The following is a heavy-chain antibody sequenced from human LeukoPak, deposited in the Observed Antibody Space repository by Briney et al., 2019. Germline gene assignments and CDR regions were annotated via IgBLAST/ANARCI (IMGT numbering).Heavy chain of an antibody. D-gene: IGHD6-19*01. Sequence: SVKASCKASGGTFSSYAISWVRQAPGQGLEWMGGIIPIFGTANYAQKFQGRVTITADESTSTAYMELSSLRSEDTAVYYCARTNSGWYGAFDIWGQGTMVTVSS. CDR3: ARTNSGWYGAFDI. V-gene: IGHV1-69*13. CDR2: IIPIFGTA. J-gene: IGHJ3*02. CDR1: GGTFSSYA.